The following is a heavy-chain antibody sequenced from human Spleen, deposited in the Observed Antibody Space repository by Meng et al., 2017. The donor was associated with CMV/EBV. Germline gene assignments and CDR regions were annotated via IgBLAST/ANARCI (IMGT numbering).Heavy chain of an antibody. CDR2: INPNSGGT. D-gene: IGHD2-2*01. CDR3: ATEKGFQLLSNRVRYNWLDP. J-gene: IGHJ5*02. CDR1: GYTFTDHY. Sequence: ASVKVSCKASGYTFTDHYIHWVLQAPGQGLEWMGWINPNSGGTNYQQTFQGRVTMTRDTSITTAYMELSRLSFDDTAVYYCATEKGFQLLSNRVRYNWLDPWGQGALVTAPQ. V-gene: IGHV1-2*02.